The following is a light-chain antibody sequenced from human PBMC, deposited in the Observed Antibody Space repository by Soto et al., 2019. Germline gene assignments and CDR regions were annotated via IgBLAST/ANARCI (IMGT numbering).Light chain of an antibody. Sequence: DIQVTQSPRTLSASVGDRASIXQQTSQTISTWMAWYQHKPGKAPKLLIYDASNLDSGVPSRFSGSGSGTEFSLTISNLQPDDCATYYCQQYENYWTFGQGTKVDIK. J-gene: IGKJ1*01. CDR1: QTISTW. CDR2: DAS. CDR3: QQYENYWT. V-gene: IGKV1-5*01.